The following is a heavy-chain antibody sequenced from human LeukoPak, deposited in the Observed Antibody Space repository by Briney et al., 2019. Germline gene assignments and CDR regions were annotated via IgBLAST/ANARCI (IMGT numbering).Heavy chain of an antibody. V-gene: IGHV1-46*01. J-gene: IGHJ4*02. CDR1: GYTFTSYY. D-gene: IGHD4-17*01. CDR3: ARGSTVTRYSMQYDY. CDR2: VNPSGGST. Sequence: ASVKVSCKASGYTFTSYYMHWVRQAPGQGLEWMGIVNPSGGSTSYAQKFQGRVTMTRDTSTSTVYMELSSLRSEDTAVYYCARGSTVTRYSMQYDYWGQGTLVTVSS.